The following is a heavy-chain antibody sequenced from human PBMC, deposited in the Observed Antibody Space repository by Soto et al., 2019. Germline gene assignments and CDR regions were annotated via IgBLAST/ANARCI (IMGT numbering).Heavy chain of an antibody. CDR3: ARDLTREGDYFDTSGYYLDS. V-gene: IGHV1-46*01. CDR1: GYTLTRYY. J-gene: IGHJ4*02. Sequence: QVQLVQSGAEVKKPGASVKVSCKASGYTLTRYYMHWVRQAPGQGLEWMGIINPSDGSISYAQKFRGRVSMTSDTSTRAVYMELSSLRSEDTAVYYCARDLTREGDYFDTSGYYLDSWGQGTLVTVSS. CDR2: INPSDGSI. D-gene: IGHD3-22*01.